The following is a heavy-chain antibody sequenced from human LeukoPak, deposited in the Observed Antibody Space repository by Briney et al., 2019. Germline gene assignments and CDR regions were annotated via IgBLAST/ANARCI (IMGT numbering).Heavy chain of an antibody. Sequence: SGPTLVKPTQTLTLTCTFSGFSLTTGGVGVGWIRQPPGKGLEWIGSIYYSGSTYYNPSLKSRVTISVDTSKNQFSLKLSSVTAADTAVYYCARDWRRGYFDYWGQGTLVTVSS. CDR1: GFSLTTGGV. J-gene: IGHJ4*02. CDR3: ARDWRRGYFDY. CDR2: IYYSGST. V-gene: IGHV4-39*07.